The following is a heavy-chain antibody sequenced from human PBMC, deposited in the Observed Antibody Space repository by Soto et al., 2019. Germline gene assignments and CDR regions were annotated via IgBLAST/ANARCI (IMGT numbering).Heavy chain of an antibody. CDR1: GGMPSRSRYL. J-gene: IGHJ4*02. D-gene: IGHD3-22*01. Sequence: SQTFRLTCTVSGGMPSRSRYLWCWIPQPPGKGLEWIGSIYYSGSTYYNPSLKSRVTISVDTSKNQFSLKLSSVTAADTAVYYCARIYYDSVFDYWGQGTLVTVS. CDR3: ARIYYDSVFDY. CDR2: IYYSGST. V-gene: IGHV4-39*01.